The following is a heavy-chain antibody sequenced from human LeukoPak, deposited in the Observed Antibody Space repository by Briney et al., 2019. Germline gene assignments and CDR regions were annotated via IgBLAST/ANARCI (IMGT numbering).Heavy chain of an antibody. J-gene: IGHJ3*02. CDR3: AHHGGGTIRIAAFDI. CDR1: GFTFRNYG. D-gene: IGHD3-3*01. V-gene: IGHV3-23*01. Sequence: GGSLRLSCAASGFTFRNYGMSWVRQVPGKGLERVSAISGDAADIFYADSAKGRFTISRDNSKNTLYLQLNSLRAEDTAIYYCAHHGGGTIRIAAFDIWGQGTMVTVSS. CDR2: ISGDAADI.